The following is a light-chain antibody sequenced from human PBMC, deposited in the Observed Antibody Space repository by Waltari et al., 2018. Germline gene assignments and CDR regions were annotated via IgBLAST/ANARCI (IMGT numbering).Light chain of an antibody. CDR1: KLGDKY. J-gene: IGLJ2*01. CDR2: QDS. CDR3: QAWDSSTVL. Sequence: SYEVTRPPSVTVSPGQTASIPCTGDKLGDKYACWYQQKPGQSPVLVIYQDSKRPSGIPERFSGSNSGNTATLTISGTQTMDEAVYYCQAWDSSTVLFGGGTKLTVL. V-gene: IGLV3-1*01.